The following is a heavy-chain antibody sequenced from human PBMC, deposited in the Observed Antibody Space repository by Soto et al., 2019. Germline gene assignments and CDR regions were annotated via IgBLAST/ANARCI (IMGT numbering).Heavy chain of an antibody. CDR3: ASNIEAATSEVVFHY. J-gene: IGHJ4*02. CDR1: GASISSGDYY. CDR2: IHSSGSP. Sequence: SETLSLTCTVSGASISSGDYYWSWIRQHPGKGLEWIGYIHSSGSPFYNPSLKSRVSISIDTSKKQFSLNLKSVTAADTAVYYCASNIEAATSEVVFHYWGPGPLATVSS. D-gene: IGHD6-13*01. V-gene: IGHV4-31*03.